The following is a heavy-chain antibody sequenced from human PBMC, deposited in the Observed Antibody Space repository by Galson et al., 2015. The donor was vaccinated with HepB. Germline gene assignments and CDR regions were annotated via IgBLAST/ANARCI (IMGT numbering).Heavy chain of an antibody. Sequence: SLRLSCAASGFTFSSYAMNWVRQAPGKGLEWVAVLSSHGDNEYYADSVKGRFTISRDNSENTVYLQMHSLRVEDTVVYYCARTFYFDYWGQGTLVTVSS. CDR1: GFTFSSYA. CDR3: ARTFYFDY. J-gene: IGHJ4*02. D-gene: IGHD3-16*01. V-gene: IGHV3-30*04. CDR2: LSSHGDNE.